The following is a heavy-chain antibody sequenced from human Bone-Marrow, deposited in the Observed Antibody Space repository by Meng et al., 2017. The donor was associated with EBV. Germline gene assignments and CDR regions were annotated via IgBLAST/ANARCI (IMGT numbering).Heavy chain of an antibody. CDR2: IYHSGST. V-gene: IGHV4-4*02. Sequence: QVQLLAPGPGIWNTLGPLSSSCSFSGVSNRRTEWWIGVRQPRGRGLELLGQIYHSGSTNYNPSLKSRVIISVDKSKNQFSLRLTSVTAADTAVYYCARAYSYGSRDLPGHWGLGTLVTVSS. D-gene: IGHD3-10*01. CDR3: ARAYSYGSRDLPGH. J-gene: IGHJ1*01. CDR1: GVSNRRTEW.